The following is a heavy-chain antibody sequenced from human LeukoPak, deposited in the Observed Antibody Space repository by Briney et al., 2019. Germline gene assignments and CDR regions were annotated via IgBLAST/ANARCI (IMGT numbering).Heavy chain of an antibody. CDR1: GDSISSGGYY. D-gene: IGHD5-12*01. J-gene: IGHJ4*02. Sequence: SETLSLTCTVSGDSISSGGYYWSWIRQPPGKGLEWIGYIYYSGSTNYNPSLKSRVTISVDTSKNQFSLKLSSVTAADTAVYYCARLGGYLIDYWGQGTLVTVSS. CDR3: ARLGGYLIDY. CDR2: IYYSGST. V-gene: IGHV4-61*08.